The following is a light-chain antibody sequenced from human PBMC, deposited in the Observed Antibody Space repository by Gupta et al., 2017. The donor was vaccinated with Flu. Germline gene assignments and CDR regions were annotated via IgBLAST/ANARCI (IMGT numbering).Light chain of an antibody. Sequence: SVLTPPPSVSAAPGQKVTISCSGSSSSIGKNYVSWYQQIPGTAPKLRIYDKNKRPSGIPDRFSGSKSGTSATLDITGLQTGDEADYYCGTWDSSLDARVFGGGTKLTVL. J-gene: IGLJ3*02. CDR3: GTWDSSLDARV. CDR2: DKN. V-gene: IGLV1-51*01. CDR1: SSSIGKNY.